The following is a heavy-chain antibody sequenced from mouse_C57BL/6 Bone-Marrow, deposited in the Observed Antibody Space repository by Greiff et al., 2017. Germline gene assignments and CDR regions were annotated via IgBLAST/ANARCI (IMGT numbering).Heavy chain of an antibody. D-gene: IGHD1-1*01. CDR3: TTFGYYYGLWYFDV. CDR2: IDPENVDT. Sequence: VQLQQSGAELVRPGASVKLSCTASGFNIKDDYMHWVKQRPEQGLEWIGWIDPENVDTEYASKFQGKSTITADTSSNTAYLQLSSLNSEDTDVYYCTTFGYYYGLWYFDVWGTGTTVTVSS. J-gene: IGHJ1*03. V-gene: IGHV14-4*01. CDR1: GFNIKDDY.